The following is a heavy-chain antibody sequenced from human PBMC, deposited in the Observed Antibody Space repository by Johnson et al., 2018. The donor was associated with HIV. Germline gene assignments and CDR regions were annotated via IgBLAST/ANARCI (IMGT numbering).Heavy chain of an antibody. D-gene: IGHD3-16*02. Sequence: QMQLVESGGGVVQPGGSLRLSCAASGFSFSSYGMHWVRQAPGKGLEWVAFIQYDGGKTYYGDSVRGRFSISRDNFKNTLYLQMKSLRAEDTAVYYCAKVGGSHDYVWGSYPGNWGQGTMVIVSS. CDR3: AKVGGSHDYVWGSYPGN. CDR1: GFSFSSYG. CDR2: IQYDGGKT. V-gene: IGHV3-30*02. J-gene: IGHJ3*01.